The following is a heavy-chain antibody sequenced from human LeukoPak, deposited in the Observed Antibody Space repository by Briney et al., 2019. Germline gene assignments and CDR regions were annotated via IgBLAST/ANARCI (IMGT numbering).Heavy chain of an antibody. CDR2: IYYSGST. CDR1: GGSFSGYY. J-gene: IGHJ4*02. V-gene: IGHV4-31*11. CDR3: ARDGGYCSSTSCYFDY. D-gene: IGHD2-2*01. Sequence: PSETLSLTCAVYGGSFSGYYWSWIRQHPGKGLEWIGYIYYSGSTYYNPSLKSRVTISVDTSKNQFSLKLSSVTAADTAVYYCARDGGYCSSTSCYFDYWGQGTLITVSS.